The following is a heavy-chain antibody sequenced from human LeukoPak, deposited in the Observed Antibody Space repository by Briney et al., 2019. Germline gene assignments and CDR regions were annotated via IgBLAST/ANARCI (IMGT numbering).Heavy chain of an antibody. D-gene: IGHD3-22*01. CDR3: AARNYYDSSGRFDY. CDR1: GYTFTGYY. J-gene: IGHJ4*02. V-gene: IGHV1-2*02. CDR2: INPNSGGT. Sequence: ASVKVSCKASGYTFTGYYMHWVRQAPGQGLEWMGWINPNSGGTNYAQKFQGRVTMTRDTSLSTAYMELSRLRSDDTAVYCCAARNYYDSSGRFDYWGQGTLVTVSS.